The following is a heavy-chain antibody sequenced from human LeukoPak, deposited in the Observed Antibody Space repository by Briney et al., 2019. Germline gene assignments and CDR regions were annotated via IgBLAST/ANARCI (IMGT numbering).Heavy chain of an antibody. CDR1: GFTFSSYT. CDR3: AGITMIVVVEYYFDY. J-gene: IGHJ4*02. Sequence: PGGSLRLSCAASGFTFSSYTMNWVRQAPGKGLEWVSSISRSSSYIYYADSVKGRFTISRDNAKNSLYLQMNSLRAEDTAVYYCAGITMIVVVEYYFDYWGQGTLVTVSS. V-gene: IGHV3-21*04. CDR2: ISRSSSYI. D-gene: IGHD3-22*01.